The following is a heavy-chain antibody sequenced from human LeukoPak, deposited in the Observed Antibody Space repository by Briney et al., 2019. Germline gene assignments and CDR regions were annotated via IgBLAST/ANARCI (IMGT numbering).Heavy chain of an antibody. CDR3: ARDIYSSGWANEFDY. J-gene: IGHJ4*02. CDR1: GFTFSSYS. CDR2: ISSSSSYI. Sequence: GGSLRLSCAASGFTFSSYSMNWVRQAPGKGLEWVSSISSSSSYIYYADSVKGRFTISGDNAKNSLYLQMNSLRAEDTAVYYCARDIYSSGWANEFDYWGQGTLVTVSS. D-gene: IGHD6-19*01. V-gene: IGHV3-21*01.